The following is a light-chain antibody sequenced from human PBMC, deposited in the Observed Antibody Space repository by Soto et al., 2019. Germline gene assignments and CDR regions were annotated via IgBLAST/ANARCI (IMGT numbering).Light chain of an antibody. V-gene: IGLV2-14*01. CDR3: SSYTSSSTYV. CDR2: EVS. Sequence: QSVLTQPASVSESPGQSITISCTGTSSDVGGYNYVSWYQQHPGEVPRLVIYEVSNRPSGVSSRFSGSKSGNTASLTISGLQDEEEADYYCSSYTSSSTYVFGTGTKVTV. J-gene: IGLJ1*01. CDR1: SSDVGGYNY.